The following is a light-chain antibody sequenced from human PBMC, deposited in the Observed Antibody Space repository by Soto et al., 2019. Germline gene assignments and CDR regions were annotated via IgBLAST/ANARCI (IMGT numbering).Light chain of an antibody. Sequence: DIHITQSPSSVSASVGDRVIITCRASQGISSWLAWYQQKPGKAPKLLIYAASSLQSGVPARFSGSGSGTEFTLTISSLQPDDFATYYCQHYNSYSEAFGQGPKVDIK. CDR3: QHYNSYSEA. CDR1: QGISSW. V-gene: IGKV1D-16*01. J-gene: IGKJ1*01. CDR2: AAS.